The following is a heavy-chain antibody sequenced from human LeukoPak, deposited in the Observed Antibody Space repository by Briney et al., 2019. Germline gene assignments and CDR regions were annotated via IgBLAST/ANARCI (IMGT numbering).Heavy chain of an antibody. V-gene: IGHV3-23*01. CDR2: ISGSGGST. J-gene: IGHJ4*02. CDR1: GFTVSSTY. CDR3: ARGPDYDILADYFDY. Sequence: GGSLRLSCAASGFTVSSTYMSWVRQAPGKGLEWVSAISGSGGSTYYADSVKGRFTISRDNSKNTLFLQMNSLRPEDTAVYYCARGPDYDILADYFDYWGQGTLVTVSS. D-gene: IGHD3-9*01.